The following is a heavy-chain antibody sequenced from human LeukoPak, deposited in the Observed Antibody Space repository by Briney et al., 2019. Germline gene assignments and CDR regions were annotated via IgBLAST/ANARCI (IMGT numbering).Heavy chain of an antibody. J-gene: IGHJ4*02. CDR3: ARVDLRYFDWFLSRSFDY. V-gene: IGHV4-34*01. CDR1: GGSFSCYY. Sequence: SETLSLTCAVYGGSFSCYYWSWIRQPPGKGLEWIGEINHSGSTNYNPSLKSRVTISVDTSKNQFSLKLSSVTAADTAVYYCARVDLRYFDWFLSRSFDYWGQGTLVTVSS. CDR2: INHSGST. D-gene: IGHD3-9*01.